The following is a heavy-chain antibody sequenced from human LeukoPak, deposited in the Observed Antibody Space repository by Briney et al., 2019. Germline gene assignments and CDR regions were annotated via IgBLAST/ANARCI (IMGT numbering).Heavy chain of an antibody. Sequence: GGSLRLSCAASGFTFSSYAMSWVRQAPGKGLEWVSSISGSGGSTYYADSVKGRFTISRDNSKNTLYLQMNSLRAEDTAVYYCASTRETGYSSGFDYWGQGTLVTVSS. J-gene: IGHJ4*02. CDR3: ASTRETGYSSGFDY. CDR1: GFTFSSYA. CDR2: ISGSGGST. D-gene: IGHD6-19*01. V-gene: IGHV3-23*01.